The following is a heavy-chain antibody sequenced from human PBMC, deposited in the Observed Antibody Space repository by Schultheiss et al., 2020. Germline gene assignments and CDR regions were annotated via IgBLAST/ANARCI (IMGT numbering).Heavy chain of an antibody. Sequence: SQTLSLTCAVYGGSFSGYYWSWIRQPPGKGLEWIGEINHSGSTNYNPSLKSRVTISVDTSKNQFSLKLSSVTAADTAVYYCAKTRKGGSCFGFDYWGQGTLATVSS. J-gene: IGHJ4*02. CDR2: INHSGST. CDR1: GGSFSGYY. CDR3: AKTRKGGSCFGFDY. D-gene: IGHD2-15*01. V-gene: IGHV4-34*01.